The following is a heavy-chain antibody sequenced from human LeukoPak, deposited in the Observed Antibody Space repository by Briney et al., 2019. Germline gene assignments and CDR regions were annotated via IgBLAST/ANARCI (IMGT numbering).Heavy chain of an antibody. D-gene: IGHD1-26*01. CDR3: ARDDSIVGATNPFDY. CDR1: GYTFTGYY. Sequence: GASVKVSCKASGYTFTGYYMHWVRQAPGQGLEWMGWINPNSGGTNYAQKFQGRVTMTRDTSISTAYMELSRLRSDDTAVYYCARDDSIVGATNPFDYWGQGTLVTVSS. CDR2: INPNSGGT. V-gene: IGHV1-2*02. J-gene: IGHJ4*02.